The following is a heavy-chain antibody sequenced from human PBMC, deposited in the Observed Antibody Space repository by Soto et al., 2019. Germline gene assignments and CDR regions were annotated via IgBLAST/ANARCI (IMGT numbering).Heavy chain of an antibody. CDR1: GYSFTTYG. CDR3: AREGPAPYYYYGMDV. J-gene: IGHJ6*02. CDR2: ISAYNGNT. Sequence: QVQLVQSGGEVKKPGASVKVSCKTSGYSFTTYGISWVRQAPGQGLEWMGWISAYNGNTNYAQKLQGRVTMTTDTSTSTAYMELRSLRSDDMAVYYCAREGPAPYYYYGMDVWGQGSTVTVSS. V-gene: IGHV1-18*03.